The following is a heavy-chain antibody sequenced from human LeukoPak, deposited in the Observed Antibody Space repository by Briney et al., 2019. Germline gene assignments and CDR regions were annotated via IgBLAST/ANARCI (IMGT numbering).Heavy chain of an antibody. CDR3: ARGPSGSDDY. Sequence: KPSETLSLTCAVYGGSFSGYYWSWTRQPPGKGLEWIGEINHSGSTNYNPSLKSRVTISVDTSKNQFSLKLSSVTAADTAVYYCARGPSGSDDYWGQGTLVTVSS. D-gene: IGHD5-12*01. V-gene: IGHV4-34*01. J-gene: IGHJ4*02. CDR1: GGSFSGYY. CDR2: INHSGST.